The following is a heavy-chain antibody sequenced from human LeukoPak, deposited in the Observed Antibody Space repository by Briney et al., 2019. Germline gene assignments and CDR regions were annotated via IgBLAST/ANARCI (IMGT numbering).Heavy chain of an antibody. Sequence: GGSLRLSCAASGFTVSRNYMNWVRQAPGKGLEWVSLIYSGGGTYYADSVKGRFTISRDNSKNTLYLQMNSLRAEDTAVYYCARGYNYGYDYWGQGPLVTVSS. J-gene: IGHJ4*02. CDR1: GFTVSRNY. CDR2: IYSGGGT. D-gene: IGHD5-18*01. V-gene: IGHV3-66*01. CDR3: ARGYNYGYDY.